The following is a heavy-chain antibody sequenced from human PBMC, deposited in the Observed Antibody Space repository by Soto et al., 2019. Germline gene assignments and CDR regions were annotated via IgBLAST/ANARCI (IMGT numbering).Heavy chain of an antibody. CDR3: ARECIAARRYYYGMDV. CDR2: IIPIFGTA. V-gene: IGHV1-69*13. D-gene: IGHD6-6*01. CDR1: GGTFSSYA. J-gene: IGHJ6*02. Sequence: ASVKVSCKASGGTFSSYAISWVRQAPGQGLEWMGGIIPIFGTANYAQKFQGRVTITADESTSTAYIELSSLRSEDTAVYYCARECIAARRYYYGMDVWGQGTTVTV.